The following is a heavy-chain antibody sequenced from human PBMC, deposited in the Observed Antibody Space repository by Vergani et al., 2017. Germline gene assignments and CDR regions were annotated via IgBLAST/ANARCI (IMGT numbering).Heavy chain of an antibody. CDR3: ARSWVYDSSGYRYYFDY. CDR2: IYYSGST. J-gene: IGHJ4*02. D-gene: IGHD3-22*01. Sequence: QVQLQESGPGLVKPSETLSLTCTVSGGSISSYYWSWIRQPPGKGLEWIGYIYYSGSTYYNPSLKSRVTISVDTSKNQFSLKLSSVTAADTAVYYCARSWVYDSSGYRYYFDYWGQGTLVTVSS. CDR1: GGSISSYY. V-gene: IGHV4-59*12.